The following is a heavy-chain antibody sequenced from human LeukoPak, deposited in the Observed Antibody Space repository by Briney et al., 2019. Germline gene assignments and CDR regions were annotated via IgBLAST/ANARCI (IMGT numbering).Heavy chain of an antibody. Sequence: GGSLRLSCAASGFTFSSYWMHWVRQVPGKVLVWVSRINSDGSSTSYADSVKGRFTISRDNAKNTLYVQMNSLRAEDTAVYYCSTGSGHAFDIWGRGTVVTVSS. CDR2: INSDGSST. D-gene: IGHD3-10*01. V-gene: IGHV3-74*01. J-gene: IGHJ3*02. CDR1: GFTFSSYW. CDR3: STGSGHAFDI.